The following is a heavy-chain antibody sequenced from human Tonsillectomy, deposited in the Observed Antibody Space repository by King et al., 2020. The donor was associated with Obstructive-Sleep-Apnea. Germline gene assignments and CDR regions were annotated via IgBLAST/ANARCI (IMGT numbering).Heavy chain of an antibody. Sequence: VQLVESGGGLVQPGGSLRLSCAASGFTFSSYWMSWVLQTPGKGLEWFANIKKYGSEKYYVDSVRGRFTISRENATNSLYLQMNSLRTEDTAVYYCARDRGYDSLTDHHSDDLDLWGQGTMVTVSS. V-gene: IGHV3-7*03. CDR1: GFTFSSYW. CDR3: ARDRGYDSLTDHHSDDLDL. J-gene: IGHJ3*01. CDR2: IKKYGSEK. D-gene: IGHD3-9*01.